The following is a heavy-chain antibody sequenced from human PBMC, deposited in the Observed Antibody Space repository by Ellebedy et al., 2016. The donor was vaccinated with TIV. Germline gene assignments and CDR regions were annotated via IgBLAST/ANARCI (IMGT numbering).Heavy chain of an antibody. V-gene: IGHV3-53*01. CDR2: IYSDAST. CDR1: GFTFSNAW. D-gene: IGHD1-26*01. J-gene: IGHJ4*02. CDR3: AREHPLLRYFDS. Sequence: GESLKISCAASGFTFSNAWMHSVPQAPGRGLEWVCVIYSDASTYYADSVKGRFTISRDNSKNTLYLQMNSLRAEDTAVYYCAREHPLLRYFDSWGQGTLVTVSS.